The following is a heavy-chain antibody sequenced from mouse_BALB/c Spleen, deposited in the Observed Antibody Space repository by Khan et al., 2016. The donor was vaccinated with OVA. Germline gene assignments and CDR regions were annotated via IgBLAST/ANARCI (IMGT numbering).Heavy chain of an antibody. D-gene: IGHD2-14*01. V-gene: IGHV9-3-1*01. J-gene: IGHJ4*01. Sequence: QIQLVQSGPELKKPGVTVKISCKASGYTFTTYGMNWVKQAPGKGLKWMGWINTYTGEPTYVDDFKGRFAFSLETSASTTYLQINNLKNEDTATYFCARVGYSGTMDYWGQGTSVTVSS. CDR3: ARVGYSGTMDY. CDR2: INTYTGEP. CDR1: GYTFTTYG.